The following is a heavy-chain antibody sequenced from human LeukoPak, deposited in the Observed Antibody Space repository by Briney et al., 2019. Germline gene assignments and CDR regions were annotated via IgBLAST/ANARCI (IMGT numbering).Heavy chain of an antibody. D-gene: IGHD1-26*01. CDR3: ASSIVGATVGFDC. CDR2: IYYTGNT. Sequence: PSGTLSLTCTVSGGSISSYYWSWIRQPPGKGLEWIGYIYYTGNTVYNPSLKGRVTISVDTSKNQFSLKLSSVTAADTAMYYCASSIVGATVGFDCWGQGTLVTVSS. CDR1: GGSISSYY. V-gene: IGHV4-59*01. J-gene: IGHJ4*02.